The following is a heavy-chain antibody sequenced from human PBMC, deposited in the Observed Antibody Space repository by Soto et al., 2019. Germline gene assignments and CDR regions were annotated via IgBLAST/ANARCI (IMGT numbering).Heavy chain of an antibody. CDR2: IYWDDDK. D-gene: IGHD2-15*01. CDR3: AHRRVVPAKGINWFDT. V-gene: IGHV2-5*02. Sequence: QITLKESGPTLVKPTQPLTLTCTFSGFSLSTSGVGVGWIRQPPGKALEWLAFIYWDDDKRYSPSLKSRLTITKATSKNHVVLTMTNMDTVDTATYYCAHRRVVPAKGINWFDTWGQGTLVIVSS. J-gene: IGHJ5*02. CDR1: GFSLSTSGVG.